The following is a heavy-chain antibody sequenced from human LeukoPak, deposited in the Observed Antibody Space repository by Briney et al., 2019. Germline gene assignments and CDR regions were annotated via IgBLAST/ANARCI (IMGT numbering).Heavy chain of an antibody. Sequence: PGGSLRLSCAASGFTFSSYSMNWVRQAPGKGLEWVSYISRSSSTIYYADSVKGRFTISRDNSKNTLYMQMNSLRAEDTAVYYCARILSSAWGELGYWGQGTLVTVSS. CDR3: ARILSSAWGELGY. CDR1: GFTFSSYS. D-gene: IGHD6-19*01. V-gene: IGHV3-48*01. J-gene: IGHJ4*02. CDR2: ISRSSSTI.